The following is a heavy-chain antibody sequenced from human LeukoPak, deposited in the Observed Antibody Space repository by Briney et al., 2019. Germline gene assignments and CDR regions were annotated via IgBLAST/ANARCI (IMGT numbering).Heavy chain of an antibody. D-gene: IGHD2-8*01. V-gene: IGHV4-59*12. CDR3: VLAPNSNWFDF. Sequence: SETLSFTCSVSGDSISGFYWNWIRQSPEKGLEWIAVTHYSGTTNYNPSLKSRVTISIDTSRQQFFLKLSSVTAADTAVYYCVLAPNSNWFDFWGQGTRVTVSS. CDR1: GDSISGFY. J-gene: IGHJ5*01. CDR2: THYSGTT.